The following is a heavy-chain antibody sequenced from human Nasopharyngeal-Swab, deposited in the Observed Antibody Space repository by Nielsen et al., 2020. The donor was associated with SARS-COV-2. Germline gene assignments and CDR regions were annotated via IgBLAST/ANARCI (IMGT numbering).Heavy chain of an antibody. D-gene: IGHD3-10*01. CDR1: GFTFSSYE. CDR3: ARARGSGGRMVRGVRPNYFDY. Sequence: SCAASGFTFSSYEMNWIRQPPGKGLEWIGEINHSGSTNYNPSLKSRVTISVDTSKNQFSLKLSSVTAADTAVYYCARARGSGGRMVRGVRPNYFDYWGQGTLVTVSS. V-gene: IGHV4-34*01. J-gene: IGHJ4*02. CDR2: INHSGST.